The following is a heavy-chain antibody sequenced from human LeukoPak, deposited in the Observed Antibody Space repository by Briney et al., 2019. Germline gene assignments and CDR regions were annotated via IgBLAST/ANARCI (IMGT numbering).Heavy chain of an antibody. J-gene: IGHJ6*03. Sequence: GESLKISCKGIGNSFTTYWIGWARQMPGKGLEWMGIIYPDDSDTRYSPSFQGQVTISADKSISTAYLQWSSLKASDTAMYYCARRYYYDSSGPSGYMDVWGKGTTVTVSS. CDR1: GNSFTTYW. V-gene: IGHV5-51*01. CDR2: IYPDDSDT. CDR3: ARRYYYDSSGPSGYMDV. D-gene: IGHD3-22*01.